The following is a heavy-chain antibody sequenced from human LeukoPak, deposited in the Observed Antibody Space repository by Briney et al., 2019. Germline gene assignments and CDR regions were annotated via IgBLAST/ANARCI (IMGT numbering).Heavy chain of an antibody. V-gene: IGHV3-7*01. CDR1: GFTFSRYW. CDR3: ARDSEYSISLYNWLDP. J-gene: IGHJ5*02. D-gene: IGHD6-6*01. CDR2: IKQGGSEK. Sequence: GGSLRLSCAASGFTFSRYWKSWVRQAPGKVLGWVANIKQGGSEKYYVDSVKGRFTISRDNAKNSLCLQVNSLRAEDTAVYYCARDSEYSISLYNWLDPWGQGTLVTVSS.